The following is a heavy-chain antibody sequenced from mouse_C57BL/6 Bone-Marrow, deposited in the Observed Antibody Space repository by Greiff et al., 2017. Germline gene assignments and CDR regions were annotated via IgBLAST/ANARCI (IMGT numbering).Heavy chain of an antibody. CDR1: GFTFSSYG. V-gene: IGHV5-6*01. Sequence: EVKLMEPGGDLVKPGGSLKLSCAASGFTFSSYGMSWVRQTPDKRLEWVATISSGGSYTYYPDSVKGRFTISRDNAKNTLYLQMSGMKSEDTAMYYCARGKVYYYGSSYKDAMDYWGQGTSGTVSS. CDR3: ARGKVYYYGSSYKDAMDY. J-gene: IGHJ4*01. CDR2: ISSGGSYT. D-gene: IGHD1-1*01.